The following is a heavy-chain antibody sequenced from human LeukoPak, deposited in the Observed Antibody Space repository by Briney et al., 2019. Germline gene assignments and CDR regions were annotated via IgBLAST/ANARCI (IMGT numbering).Heavy chain of an antibody. D-gene: IGHD6-13*01. V-gene: IGHV3-48*01. CDR3: ARDGPGYSSSWYNDY. Sequence: PGGSLRLSCAASGFTFSSCGIHWVRQAPGKGLEWVSYISSSSSTIYYADSVKGRFTISRDNAKNSLYLQMNSLRAEDTAVYYCARDGPGYSSSWYNDYWGQGTLVTVSS. J-gene: IGHJ4*02. CDR1: GFTFSSCG. CDR2: ISSSSSTI.